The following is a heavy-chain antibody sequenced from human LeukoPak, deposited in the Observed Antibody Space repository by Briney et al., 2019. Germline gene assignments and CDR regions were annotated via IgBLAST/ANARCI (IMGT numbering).Heavy chain of an antibody. CDR1: GGSISSYY. J-gene: IGHJ4*02. CDR2: IYTSGST. V-gene: IGHV4-4*07. Sequence: SETLSLTCTVSGGSISSYYWSWIRQPAGKGLEWIGRIYTSGSTKYNPSLKRRVTMSVDTSKNQFSLKVSSVTAADTAVYYCAREPRCTGSSCYSYDYWGQGTLVIVSS. CDR3: AREPRCTGSSCYSYDY. D-gene: IGHD2-15*01.